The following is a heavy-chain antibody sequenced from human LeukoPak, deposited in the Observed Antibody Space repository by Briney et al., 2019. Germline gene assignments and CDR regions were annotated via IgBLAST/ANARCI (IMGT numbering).Heavy chain of an antibody. D-gene: IGHD3-16*02. V-gene: IGHV1-2*04. Sequence: GASVKVSCKASGYTFTAYYMHWVRQAPGQGLEWMGWINPNSGGTNYAQKFQGWVTMTRDTSISTAYMELSRLKSDDTAVYYCARGELDYVWGSYRRHYFDYWGQGTLVTVSS. CDR3: ARGELDYVWGSYRRHYFDY. J-gene: IGHJ4*02. CDR2: INPNSGGT. CDR1: GYTFTAYY.